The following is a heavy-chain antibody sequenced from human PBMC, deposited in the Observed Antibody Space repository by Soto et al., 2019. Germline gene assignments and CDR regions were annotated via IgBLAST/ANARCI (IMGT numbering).Heavy chain of an antibody. D-gene: IGHD3-9*01. Sequence: SETLSLTCTVSGGSISSYYWSWIRQPPGKGLEWIGYIYNSGSTNYNPSLKSRVTISVDRSKNQFSLKLSSVTAADTAVYYCASRYYDILTGSHWFDPWGQGTLVTVPQ. J-gene: IGHJ5*02. CDR2: IYNSGST. V-gene: IGHV4-59*12. CDR3: ASRYYDILTGSHWFDP. CDR1: GGSISSYY.